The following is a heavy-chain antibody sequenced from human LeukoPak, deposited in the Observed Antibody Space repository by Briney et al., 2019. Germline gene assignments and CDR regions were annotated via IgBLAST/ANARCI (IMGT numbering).Heavy chain of an antibody. J-gene: IGHJ6*03. V-gene: IGHV3-30*02. CDR3: AKDRSDFWSGYLPSYMDV. D-gene: IGHD3-3*01. CDR2: IRYDGSNK. Sequence: GSLRLSCAASGFTFSSYSMNWVRQAPGKGLEWVAFIRYDGSNKYYADSVKGRFTISRDNSKNTLYLQMNSLRTEDTAVYYCAKDRSDFWSGYLPSYMDVWGKGTTVTVSS. CDR1: GFTFSSYS.